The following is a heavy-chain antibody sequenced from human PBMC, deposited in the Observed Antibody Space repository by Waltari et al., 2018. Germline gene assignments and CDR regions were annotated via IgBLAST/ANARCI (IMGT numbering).Heavy chain of an antibody. Sequence: EVQLVETGGGLIQPGGSLRLSCAASGFTVSSNYMSWVRQAPGKGLEWVSVIYSGCSTYHADSVKGRFTISRDNSKNTLYLQMNSLRAEDTAVYYCARDLRGSIAALRGAFDIWGQGTMVTVSS. CDR3: ARDLRGSIAALRGAFDI. V-gene: IGHV3-53*02. CDR1: GFTVSSNY. CDR2: IYSGCST. D-gene: IGHD6-6*01. J-gene: IGHJ3*02.